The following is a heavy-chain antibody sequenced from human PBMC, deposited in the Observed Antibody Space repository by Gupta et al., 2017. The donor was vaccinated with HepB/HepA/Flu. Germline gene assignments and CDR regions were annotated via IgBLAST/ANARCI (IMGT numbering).Heavy chain of an antibody. CDR3: ARGGRFGDFLD. D-gene: IGHD2-21*01. V-gene: IGHV1-18*01. CDR1: GYRFTSYG. CDR2: INGDSGNT. J-gene: IGHJ4*02. Sequence: QIYLVQSGTEVKEPGASVKVSCKASGYRFTSYGISWVRQAPGQGLEWMGWINGDSGNTYYARTVQGRVSMTKDASTSTAYIEMTSLRLDDTAIYYCARGGRFGDFLDWGQGTLVSV.